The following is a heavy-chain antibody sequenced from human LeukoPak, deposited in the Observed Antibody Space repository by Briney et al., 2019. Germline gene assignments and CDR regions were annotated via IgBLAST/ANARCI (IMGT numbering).Heavy chain of an antibody. CDR1: GASIRSDY. V-gene: IGHV4-59*01. Sequence: SETLSLTCTVSGASIRSDYWSWIRQPPGKGLEWIGYISHSGSINYTPSLKSRVTISIDMSKNQFSLKLTSVTAADTAVYYCAKIGDSNSLVVWGQGTLVTVFS. CDR2: ISHSGSI. J-gene: IGHJ4*02. CDR3: AKIGDSNSLVV. D-gene: IGHD2-8*02.